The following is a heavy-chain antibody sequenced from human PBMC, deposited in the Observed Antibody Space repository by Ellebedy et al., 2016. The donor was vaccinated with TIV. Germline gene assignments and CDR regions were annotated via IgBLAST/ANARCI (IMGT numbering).Heavy chain of an antibody. CDR1: GGSISSSSYY. J-gene: IGHJ5*02. D-gene: IGHD1-7*01. Sequence: SETLSLTXTVSGGSISSSSYYWGWIRQPPGKGLEWIGSIYYSGSTYYNPSLKSRVTISVDTSKNQFSLKLSSVTAADTAVYYCVDGLVWNYVLHPWGQGTLVTVSS. V-gene: IGHV4-39*01. CDR2: IYYSGST. CDR3: VDGLVWNYVLHP.